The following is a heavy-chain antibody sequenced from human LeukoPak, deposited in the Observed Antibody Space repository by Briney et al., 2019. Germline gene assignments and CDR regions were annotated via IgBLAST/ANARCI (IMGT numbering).Heavy chain of an antibody. CDR1: GFTFSSYW. CDR2: INSDGSYT. CDR3: VKDSDELIAAVYNWFDP. J-gene: IGHJ5*02. V-gene: IGHV3-74*01. Sequence: GGSLRLSCAASGFTFSSYWMHWVRQAPGKGLVWVSRINSDGSYTSYADSVKGRFTISRDNAKNTLYLQMNSLRAEDTAVYYCVKDSDELIAAVYNWFDPWGQGTQVTVSS. D-gene: IGHD6-13*01.